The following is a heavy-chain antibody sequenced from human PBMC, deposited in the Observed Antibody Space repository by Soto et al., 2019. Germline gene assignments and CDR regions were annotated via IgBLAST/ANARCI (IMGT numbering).Heavy chain of an antibody. V-gene: IGHV3-33*01. CDR3: ARGVPAISWYDMDV. CDR2: IWYDGSNK. CDR1: GFTFSSYG. D-gene: IGHD6-13*01. Sequence: QVQLVESGGGVVQPGRSLRLSCAASGFTFSSYGMHWVRQAPGKGLEWVAVIWYDGSNKYYADSVKGRFTISRDNSKNTLYLQMNSLRAEDTAVYYCARGVPAISWYDMDVWGQGTTVTVSS. J-gene: IGHJ6*02.